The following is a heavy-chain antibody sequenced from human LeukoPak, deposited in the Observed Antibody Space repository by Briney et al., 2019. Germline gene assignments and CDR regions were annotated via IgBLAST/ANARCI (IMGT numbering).Heavy chain of an antibody. J-gene: IGHJ6*03. CDR1: GGSISSYY. D-gene: IGHD2-15*01. V-gene: IGHV4-59*01. CDR2: IYYSGST. Sequence: SETLSLTCTVSGGSISSYYWSWIRQPPGKGLEWIGYIYYSGSTNYNPSLKSRVTISVDTSKNQFSLKLSSVTAADTAVYYCASQGYCSGGSCLNYYYMDVWGKGTTVTVSS. CDR3: ASQGYCSGGSCLNYYYMDV.